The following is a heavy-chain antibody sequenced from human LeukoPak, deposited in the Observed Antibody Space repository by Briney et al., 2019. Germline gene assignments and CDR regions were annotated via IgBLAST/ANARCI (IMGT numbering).Heavy chain of an antibody. D-gene: IGHD1-26*01. CDR3: ARPLKWELSDFDY. CDR2: INPNSGGT. V-gene: IGHV1-2*02. J-gene: IGHJ4*02. Sequence: GASVKVSCKASGYTFTGYYMHWVRQAPGQGLEWMGWINPNSGGTNYAQKFQGRVTMTRDTSISTAYMELSRLRSDDTAVYYCARPLKWELSDFDYWGQGTLVTVSS. CDR1: GYTFTGYY.